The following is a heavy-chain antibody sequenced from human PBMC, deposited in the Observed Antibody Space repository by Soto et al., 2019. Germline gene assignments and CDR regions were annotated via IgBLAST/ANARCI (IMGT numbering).Heavy chain of an antibody. Sequence: QVQLVESGGGVVQPGRSLRLFCAASEFTFSNDGMHWVRQAPGKGPEWVAVILNDGSNRYHADSVKDRFTISRDNSKNTLYLKMNSLRAEDTAVYYCARDDEYSGNGMDVWGQGTTVTV. V-gene: IGHV3-33*01. CDR1: EFTFSNDG. J-gene: IGHJ6*02. CDR3: ARDDEYSGNGMDV. D-gene: IGHD3-10*01. CDR2: ILNDGSNR.